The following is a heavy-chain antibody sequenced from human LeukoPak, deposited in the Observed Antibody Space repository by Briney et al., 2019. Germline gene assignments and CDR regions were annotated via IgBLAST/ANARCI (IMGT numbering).Heavy chain of an antibody. CDR1: GYTFTSYD. CDR3: ARTDYYYYYMDV. Sequence: ASVKVSCKASGYTFTSYDINWVRQAPGQGLEWMGWISAYNGNTNYAQKLQGRVTMTTDTSTSTAYMELRSLRSDDTAVYYCARTDYYYYYMDVWGKGTTVTVSS. CDR2: ISAYNGNT. J-gene: IGHJ6*03. V-gene: IGHV1-18*01.